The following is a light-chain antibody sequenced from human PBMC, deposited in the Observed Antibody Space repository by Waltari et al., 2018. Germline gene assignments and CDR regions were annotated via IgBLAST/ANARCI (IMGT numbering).Light chain of an antibody. CDR3: QQSYSTPRT. CDR2: GAS. V-gene: IGKV1-39*01. Sequence: YRASQYIINNLNWYQQKPGKAPELLIYGASSLQSGVPSRFSGTGSGTDFSLTISSLQPEDFATYSCQQSYSTPRTFGQGTKVEIK. J-gene: IGKJ1*01. CDR1: QYIINN.